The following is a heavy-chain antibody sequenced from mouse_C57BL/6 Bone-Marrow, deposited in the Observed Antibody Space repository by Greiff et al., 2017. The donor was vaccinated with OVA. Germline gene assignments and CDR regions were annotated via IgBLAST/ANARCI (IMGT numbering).Heavy chain of an antibody. Sequence: EVKLLESGEGLVKPGGSLKLSCAASGFTFSDYGMAWVRQAPRKGPEWVAFISNLAYSIYYADTVTGRFTISRENAKNTLYLEMSSLRSEDTAMYYCARRIYYGDDDWYFDVWGTGTTVTVSS. V-gene: IGHV5-15*01. CDR1: GFTFSDYG. J-gene: IGHJ1*03. D-gene: IGHD2-2*01. CDR2: ISNLAYSI. CDR3: ARRIYYGDDDWYFDV.